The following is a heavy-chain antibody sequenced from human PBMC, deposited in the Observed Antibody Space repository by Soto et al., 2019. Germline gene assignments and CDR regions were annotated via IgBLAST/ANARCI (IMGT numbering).Heavy chain of an antibody. J-gene: IGHJ4*02. V-gene: IGHV3-33*01. CDR2: IWYDGSNK. CDR3: ARDCYDSSGYSPFDY. D-gene: IGHD3-22*01. CDR1: GFTFSSYG. Sequence: QVQLVESGGGVVQPGRSLRLSCAASGFTFSSYGMHWVRQAPGKGLEWVAVIWYDGSNKYYADSVKGRFTISRDNSKNTLYLQMNSLRAEDTAVYYCARDCYDSSGYSPFDYWGQGTLVTVSS.